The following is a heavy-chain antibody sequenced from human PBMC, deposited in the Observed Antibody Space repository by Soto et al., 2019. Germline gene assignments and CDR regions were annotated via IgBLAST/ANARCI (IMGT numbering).Heavy chain of an antibody. V-gene: IGHV1-18*01. CDR2: ISAYNGNT. CDR1: GYTFTSYG. Sequence: ASVKVSCKASGYTFTSYGISWVRQAPGQGLEWMGWISAYNGNTNYAQKLQGRVTMTTDTSTSTAYMELRSLRSDDTAVYYCARGRRNYDILTGYLNWFDSWGQGTLVTVSS. D-gene: IGHD3-9*01. J-gene: IGHJ5*01. CDR3: ARGRRNYDILTGYLNWFDS.